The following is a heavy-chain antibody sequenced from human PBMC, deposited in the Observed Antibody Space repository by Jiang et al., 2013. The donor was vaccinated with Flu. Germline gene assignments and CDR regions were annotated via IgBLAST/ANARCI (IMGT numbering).Heavy chain of an antibody. Sequence: QSGSELKKPGASVKVSCKTSGYTFSTYALNWVRQAPGQGLEWMGWINTNAGNPTYAQGFTGRFVFSLDTSVSTAYLQISSLKAEDTAVYYCARDRGSGTWYFDLWGRGTLVTVSS. V-gene: IGHV7-4-1*02. CDR1: GYTFSTYA. D-gene: IGHD3-10*01. J-gene: IGHJ2*01. CDR2: INTNAGNP. CDR3: ARDRGSGTWYFDL.